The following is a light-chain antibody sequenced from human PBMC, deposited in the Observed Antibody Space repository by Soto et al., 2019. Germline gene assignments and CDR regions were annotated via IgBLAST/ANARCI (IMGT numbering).Light chain of an antibody. CDR2: DAS. CDR3: QQYKDGYS. V-gene: IGKV3-15*01. CDR1: ESVGIN. J-gene: IGKJ2*03. Sequence: EIVMTQSPATLSVSPGERATLSCRASESVGINLAWYQHRPGQAPSLLIQDASTSDIGVPARFSGSGSGTEFTLNISGLQSEDFAVYYCQQYKDGYSFGQGTKLEIK.